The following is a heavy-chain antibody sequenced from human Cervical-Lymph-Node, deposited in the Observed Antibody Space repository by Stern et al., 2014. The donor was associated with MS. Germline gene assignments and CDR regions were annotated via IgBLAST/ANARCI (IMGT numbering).Heavy chain of an antibody. CDR3: ARGVTAVTNYVPNWCFDL. CDR1: GGSITNRDY. J-gene: IGHJ2*01. CDR2: VYYSGIT. V-gene: IGHV4-39*02. Sequence: VQLQESGPGLVKPSETLSLTCTVSGGSITNRDYWGWIRQSPGKGLEWIGSVYYSGITYYRPSLKSRATISIDTSRNQFFLRLNSVTATDTAVYFCARGVTAVTNYVPNWCFDLWGRGTLVTVSS. D-gene: IGHD4-11*01.